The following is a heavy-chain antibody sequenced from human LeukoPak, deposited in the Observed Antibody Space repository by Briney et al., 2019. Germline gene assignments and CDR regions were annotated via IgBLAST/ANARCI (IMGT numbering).Heavy chain of an antibody. V-gene: IGHV4-4*08. CDR1: GGSISSYY. D-gene: IGHD5-24*01. CDR2: FYTSGST. J-gene: IGHJ4*02. Sequence: SETLSLSCTVSGGSISSYYWSWIRQPPGKGLEWIGRFYTSGSTNYNPSLKSRVTISVDTSKNQFSLKLSSVTAADTAVYYCARGRDGYNFLNRGEYYYFDYWGQGTLVTVSS. CDR3: ARGRDGYNFLNRGEYYYFDY.